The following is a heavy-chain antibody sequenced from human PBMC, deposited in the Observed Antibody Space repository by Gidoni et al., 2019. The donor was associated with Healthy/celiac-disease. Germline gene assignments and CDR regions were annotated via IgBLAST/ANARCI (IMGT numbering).Heavy chain of an antibody. Sequence: QVQLVASGGGVVQPGRSLRLSCAASGFTVSSYGMHWVRQAPGKWLVWVAVISYDGSNKYYADSVNGRFTISRDNSKNTLYLQMNSLRADDTAVYYCARDPGVVLAAMGWYFDLLGRGTLVTVSS. V-gene: IGHV3-30*03. D-gene: IGHD2-15*01. CDR1: GFTVSSYG. CDR2: ISYDGSNK. CDR3: ARDPGVVLAAMGWYFDL. J-gene: IGHJ2*01.